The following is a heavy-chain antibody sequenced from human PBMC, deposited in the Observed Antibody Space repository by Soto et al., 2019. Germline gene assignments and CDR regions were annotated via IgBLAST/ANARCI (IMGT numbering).Heavy chain of an antibody. CDR2: IYYSGST. J-gene: IGHJ4*02. D-gene: IGHD2-15*01. V-gene: IGHV4-61*08. CDR3: ARTTGVAATPLPYYFDY. Sequence: SETLSLTCTVSGGSISSGGYYWSWIRQPPGKGLEWIGYIYYSGSTNYNPSLKSRVTISVDTSKNQFSLKLSSVTAADTAVYYCARTTGVAATPLPYYFDYWGQGTLVTVSS. CDR1: GGSISSGGYY.